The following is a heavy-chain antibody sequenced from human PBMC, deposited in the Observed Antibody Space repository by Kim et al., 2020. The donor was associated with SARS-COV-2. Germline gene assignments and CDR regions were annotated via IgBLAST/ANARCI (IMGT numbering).Heavy chain of an antibody. Sequence: GTYKYYADSVKGRFTISRDNAKNTLYLQMNSLRVEDTAVYYCVRKGEDYWGQGTLVTVSS. D-gene: IGHD3-16*01. CDR3: VRKGEDY. V-gene: IGHV3-33*01. CDR2: GTYK. J-gene: IGHJ4*02.